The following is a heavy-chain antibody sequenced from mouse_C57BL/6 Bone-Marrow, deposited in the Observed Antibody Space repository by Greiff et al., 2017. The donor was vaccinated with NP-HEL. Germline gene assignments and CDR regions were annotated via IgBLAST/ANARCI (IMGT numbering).Heavy chain of an antibody. V-gene: IGHV1-15*01. CDR1: GYTFTDYE. D-gene: IGHD1-1*01. J-gene: IGHJ3*01. Sequence: QVQLKESGAELVRPGASVTLSCKASGYTFTDYEMHWVKQTPVHGLEWIGAIDPETGGTAYNQKFKGKAILTADKSSSTAYMKLRSLTSEDSAVYYCTRSIYYYGSSYLFAYWGQGTLVTVSA. CDR3: TRSIYYYGSSYLFAY. CDR2: IDPETGGT.